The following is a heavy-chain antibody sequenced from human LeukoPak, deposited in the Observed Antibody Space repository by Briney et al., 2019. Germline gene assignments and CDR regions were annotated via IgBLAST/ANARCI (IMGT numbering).Heavy chain of an antibody. CDR2: IIPIFGTA. Sequence: SVKVSCKASGGTFSSYAISWVRQAPGQGLEWMGGIIPIFGTANYAQKFQGRVTITTDESTSTAYMELSSLRSEDTAVYYCATLRHVSSSSPYYYYYMDVWGKGTTVTVSS. CDR3: ATLRHVSSSSPYYYYYMDV. J-gene: IGHJ6*03. CDR1: GGTFSSYA. V-gene: IGHV1-69*05. D-gene: IGHD6-6*01.